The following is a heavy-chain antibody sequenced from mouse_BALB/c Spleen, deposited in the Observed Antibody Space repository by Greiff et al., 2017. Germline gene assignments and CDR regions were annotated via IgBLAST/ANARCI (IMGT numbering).Heavy chain of an antibody. CDR1: GFTFSSFG. Sequence: EVKVVESGGGLVQPGGSRKLSCAASGFTFSSFGMHWVRQAPEKGLEWVAYISSGSSTIYYADTVKGRFTISRDNPKNTLFLQMTSLRSEDTAMYYCARQGGLRSFDYWGQGTTLTVSS. CDR2: ISSGSSTI. J-gene: IGHJ2*01. D-gene: IGHD3-1*01. CDR3: ARQGGLRSFDY. V-gene: IGHV5-17*02.